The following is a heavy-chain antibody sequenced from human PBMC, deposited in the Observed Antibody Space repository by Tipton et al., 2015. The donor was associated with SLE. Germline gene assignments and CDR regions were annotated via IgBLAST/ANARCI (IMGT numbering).Heavy chain of an antibody. V-gene: IGHV1-2*02. CDR3: ARAYVVQGHYTSVPEFFQD. Sequence: QLVQSGAEMKKPGASVRVSCEASGYTFTDYYIHWVRQAPGQGLEWMGWINPNTGDSQYAQKFQGRVSLTRDTSITTAYLEVNSLRSDDTAVYYCARAYVVQGHYTSVPEFFQDWGQSTLVTVSS. CDR2: INPNTGDS. J-gene: IGHJ1*01. D-gene: IGHD3-10*02. CDR1: GYTFTDYY.